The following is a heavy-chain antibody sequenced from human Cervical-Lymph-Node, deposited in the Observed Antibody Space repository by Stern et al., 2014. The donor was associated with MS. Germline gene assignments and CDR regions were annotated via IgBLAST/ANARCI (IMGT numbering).Heavy chain of an antibody. CDR3: AREVRWSHVDY. CDR2: IYYSGGT. V-gene: IGHV4-61*01. CDR1: GGSVSSGNYY. D-gene: IGHD4-23*01. J-gene: IGHJ4*02. Sequence: QVQLVESGPGLVKPSETLSLTCTVSGGSVSSGNYYWSWIRQPPGQGLEWIGYIYYSGGTNYIPSLESRVTISIDTSKNQFSLKLTSVTAADTAIYYCAREVRWSHVDYWGQGTLVTVSS.